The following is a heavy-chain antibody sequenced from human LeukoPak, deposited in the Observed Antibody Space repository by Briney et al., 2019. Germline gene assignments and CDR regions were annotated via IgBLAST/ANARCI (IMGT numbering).Heavy chain of an antibody. V-gene: IGHV3-7*01. CDR2: INRDGSEK. CDR1: GFSLTTYE. CDR3: SFSLNY. J-gene: IGHJ4*01. Sequence: PGGSLRLSCAVSGFSLTTYEMDWVRQAPGKGLEWVANINRDGSEKYYEDSVKGRFTISRDNTKNSLYLQMNSLRPEDTAIYYCSFSLNYWGPGTLVTVSS.